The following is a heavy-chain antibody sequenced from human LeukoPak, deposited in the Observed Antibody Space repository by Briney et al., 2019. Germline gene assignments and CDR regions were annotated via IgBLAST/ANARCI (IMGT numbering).Heavy chain of an antibody. V-gene: IGHV3-7*03. J-gene: IGHJ3*02. CDR1: GFTFSNYY. CDR2: IKQDGSEK. D-gene: IGHD6-13*01. CDR3: ARDIAAAGTEHAFDI. Sequence: GGSLRLSCAPSGFTFSNYYMGWVRQAPGKGLEWVANIKQDGSEKYYVDSVKGRFTISRDNAKNSLYLQMNSLRAEDTAVYYCARDIAAAGTEHAFDIWGQGTMVTVSS.